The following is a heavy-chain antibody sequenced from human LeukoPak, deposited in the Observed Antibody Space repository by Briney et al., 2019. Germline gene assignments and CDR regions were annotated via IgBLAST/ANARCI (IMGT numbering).Heavy chain of an antibody. CDR1: GGSNSSGDYY. CDR2: IYYSGST. D-gene: IGHD3-10*01. J-gene: IGHJ5*02. CDR3: ARDRITMVRGVIITNWFDP. V-gene: IGHV4-30-4*01. Sequence: PSQTLSLTCTVSGGSNSSGDYYWSWIRQPPGKGLEWIGYIYYSGSTYYNLSLKSRVTISVDTSKNQFSLKLSSVTAADTAVYYCARDRITMVRGVIITNWFDPWGQGTLVTVSS.